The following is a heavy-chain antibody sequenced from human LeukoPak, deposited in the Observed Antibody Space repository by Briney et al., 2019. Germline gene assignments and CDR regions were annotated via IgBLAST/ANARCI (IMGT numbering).Heavy chain of an antibody. CDR1: GGTFSIYA. V-gene: IGHV1-69*05. D-gene: IGHD3-10*01. Sequence: SVKVSCXASGGTFSIYAISWVRQARGQGLEWMGRIIPIFGTANYAQKFQGRVTITTDESTSTAYMELSSLRSEDTAVYYCARDLTYYGSGSYDYWGQGTLVTVSS. CDR2: IIPIFGTA. CDR3: ARDLTYYGSGSYDY. J-gene: IGHJ4*02.